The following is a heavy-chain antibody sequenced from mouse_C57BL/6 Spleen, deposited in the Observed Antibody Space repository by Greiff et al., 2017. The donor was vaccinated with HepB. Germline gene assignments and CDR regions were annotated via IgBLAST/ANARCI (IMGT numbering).Heavy chain of an antibody. CDR3: ASALYYGSSYDYAMDY. V-gene: IGHV1-76*01. CDR2: IYPGSGNT. J-gene: IGHJ4*01. Sequence: VKLQESGAELVRPGASVKLSCKASGYTFTDYYINWVKQRPGQGLEWIARIYPGSGNTYYNEKFKGKATLTAEKSSSTAYMQLSSLTSEDSAVYFCASALYYGSSYDYAMDYWGQGTSVTVSS. D-gene: IGHD1-1*01. CDR1: GYTFTDYY.